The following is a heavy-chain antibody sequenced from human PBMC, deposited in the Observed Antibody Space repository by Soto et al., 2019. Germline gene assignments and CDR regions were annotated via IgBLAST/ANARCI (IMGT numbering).Heavy chain of an antibody. CDR1: GFTFSTYS. Sequence: GGSLRLSCAASGFTFSTYSMNWVRQAPGKGLERLAYISSNSGTIYYADSVEGRFTISRDNAKNSLYLQMNSLRDEDTAVYYCARVRDSRDDCCFYSGMNVWGQGTTVTVSS. V-gene: IGHV3-48*02. D-gene: IGHD5-12*01. J-gene: IGHJ6*02. CDR3: ARVRDSRDDCCFYSGMNV. CDR2: ISSNSGTI.